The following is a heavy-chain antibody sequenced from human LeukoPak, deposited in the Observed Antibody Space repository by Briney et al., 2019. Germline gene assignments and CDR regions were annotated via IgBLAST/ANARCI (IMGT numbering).Heavy chain of an antibody. J-gene: IGHJ3*02. CDR1: GGSISIYY. Sequence: SETLSLTCTISGGSISIYYWSWIRQPPGKGLEWIGYIYYSGSTNYNPSLKSRVTISVDTSKNQFSLRLTSVTAADTAVYYCARARNYYDSTDYYYEGDAFDIWGQGTMVTVSS. D-gene: IGHD3-22*01. CDR3: ARARNYYDSTDYYYEGDAFDI. CDR2: IYYSGST. V-gene: IGHV4-59*01.